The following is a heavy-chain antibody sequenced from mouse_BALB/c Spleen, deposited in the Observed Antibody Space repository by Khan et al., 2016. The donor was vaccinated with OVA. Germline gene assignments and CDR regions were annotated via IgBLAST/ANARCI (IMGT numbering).Heavy chain of an antibody. CDR1: GFTFSTYG. CDR3: ARLAYFYDSEGFAY. Sequence: EVELVESGGVVVKPGGSLKPSCAASGFTFSTYGMSWVRQTPDKRLEWVATVSTGGHYTYYPDTVKGRFTISRENAKDTLYLQMSSLNSEDTAIFYCARLAYFYDSEGFAYWGQGTLVTVSA. J-gene: IGHJ3*01. CDR2: VSTGGHYT. V-gene: IGHV5-6*01. D-gene: IGHD1-1*01.